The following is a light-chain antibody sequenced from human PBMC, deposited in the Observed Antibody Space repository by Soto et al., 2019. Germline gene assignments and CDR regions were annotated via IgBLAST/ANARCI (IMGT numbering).Light chain of an antibody. CDR1: QSVSTY. CDR3: QQSYNTPLT. J-gene: IGKJ1*01. V-gene: IGKV1-39*01. Sequence: DIQMTQSPSSLSASAGDRVTITCRASQSVSTYVSWYQQKPGKAPELLIYAASSLQSGVPSRFSGGGSGTDFTLSISSLQREDFATYYCQQSYNTPLTFGQGTKVEIK. CDR2: AAS.